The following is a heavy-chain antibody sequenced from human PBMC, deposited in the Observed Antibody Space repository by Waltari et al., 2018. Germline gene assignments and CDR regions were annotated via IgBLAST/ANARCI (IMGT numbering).Heavy chain of an antibody. CDR3: VRNRGWQQFDF. Sequence: EVQLVESGGGLVQPGGSLRLSCAVSGFTLSNYWMGWVRQAPGKGLEWVGGIKEEGGRKDYVDSVKGRFTISRDNAKSTLYLQMNSLRAEDTAVFYCVRNRGWQQFDFWGQGTLVTVSS. J-gene: IGHJ4*02. CDR2: IKEEGGRK. V-gene: IGHV3-7*01. CDR1: GFTLSNYW. D-gene: IGHD2-15*01.